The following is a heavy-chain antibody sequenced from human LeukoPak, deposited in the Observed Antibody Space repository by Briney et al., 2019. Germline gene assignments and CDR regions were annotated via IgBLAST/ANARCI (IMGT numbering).Heavy chain of an antibody. V-gene: IGHV3-7*01. CDR2: IKYERSEK. Sequence: GGSLRLSCAASGFTFTSYWMSWVRQAPGKGLEWVANIKYERSEKYYVDSVKGRFTISRDNAKNALYLQMNSLRAEDTAVYYCARPRYGGFDPWGQGTLVTVSS. CDR1: GFTFTSYW. D-gene: IGHD5-18*01. CDR3: ARPRYGGFDP. J-gene: IGHJ5*02.